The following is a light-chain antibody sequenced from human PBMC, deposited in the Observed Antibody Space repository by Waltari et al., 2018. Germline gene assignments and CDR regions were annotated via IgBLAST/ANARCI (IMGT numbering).Light chain of an antibody. CDR1: QDIRDY. V-gene: IGKV1-33*01. Sequence: DIQMTQSPSSLSTFVGDRVTITCQASQDIRDYLNWYQQKPGKAPELLIYEASTRVTGVPSRFSGSGSGTDFSFTISSLQPEDIATYFCQQYGSLPLTFGQGTRLEIK. CDR2: EAS. CDR3: QQYGSLPLT. J-gene: IGKJ5*01.